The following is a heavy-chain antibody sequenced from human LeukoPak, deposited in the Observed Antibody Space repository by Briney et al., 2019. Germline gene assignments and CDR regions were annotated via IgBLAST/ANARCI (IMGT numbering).Heavy chain of an antibody. CDR3: AKRSFDWLLSEYFDY. V-gene: IGHV3-23*01. J-gene: IGHJ4*02. Sequence: PGGSLRLSCAASGFTFSSYAMSWVRQAPGKGLEWVSAISGSGGSTYYADSVKGRFTISRDNSKNTLYLQMNSLRAEDTAVYYCAKRSFDWLLSEYFDYWGQGTLVTVSS. CDR1: GFTFSSYA. D-gene: IGHD3-9*01. CDR2: ISGSGGST.